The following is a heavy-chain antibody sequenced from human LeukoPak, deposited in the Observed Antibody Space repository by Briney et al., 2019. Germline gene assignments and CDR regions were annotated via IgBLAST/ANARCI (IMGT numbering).Heavy chain of an antibody. V-gene: IGHV3-23*01. CDR2: IYANAINT. CDR1: GFAFSFSA. J-gene: IGHJ5*02. CDR3: AKPISGGLAVTADWFDP. Sequence: GGSLRLSCEASGFAFSFSAMTWVRQAPGTGLEWVSTIYANAINTYYAASVKGRFTISRDNSKSTLYMQLNGLRAEDTAVYYCAKPISGGLAVTADWFDPWGQGTLVIVSS. D-gene: IGHD6-19*01.